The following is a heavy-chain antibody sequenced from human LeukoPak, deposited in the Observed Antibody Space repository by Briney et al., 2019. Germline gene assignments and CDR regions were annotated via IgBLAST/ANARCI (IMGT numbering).Heavy chain of an antibody. CDR1: GDSISSGSYY. Sequence: TLSLTCTVSGDSISSGSYYWNWIRQPAGKGLEWIGRIYTSGSTYYNPSLKSRVTISVDTSKNQFSLKLNSVTAADTAVYYCARDLFYGPPGEIWGQGTMVTVSS. J-gene: IGHJ3*02. CDR3: ARDLFYGPPGEI. CDR2: IYTSGST. D-gene: IGHD2/OR15-2a*01. V-gene: IGHV4-61*02.